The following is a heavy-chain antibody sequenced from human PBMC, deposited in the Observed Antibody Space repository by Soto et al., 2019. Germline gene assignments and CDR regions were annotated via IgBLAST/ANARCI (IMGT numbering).Heavy chain of an antibody. V-gene: IGHV1-18*01. CDR2: ISAYNGNT. D-gene: IGHD1-26*01. J-gene: IGHJ6*03. CDR3: ARDQEPGEEGYYMDF. CDR1: GYTFTSYG. Sequence: ASVKVSCKASGYTFTSYGISWVRQAPGQGLEWMGWISAYNGNTNYAQKLQGRVTMTTDTSTSTAYMELRSLRYDDTAVYYCARDQEPGEEGYYMDFWGKGTTVTVSS.